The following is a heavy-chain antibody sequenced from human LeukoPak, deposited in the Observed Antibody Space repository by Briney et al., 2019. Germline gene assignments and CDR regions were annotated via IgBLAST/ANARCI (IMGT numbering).Heavy chain of an antibody. J-gene: IGHJ4*02. V-gene: IGHV1-2*02. CDR1: GYTFTGYY. D-gene: IGHD5-12*01. CDR3: ARVRLPSGYDSDFDY. CDR2: INPNSGGT. Sequence: ASVRVSCKASGYTFTGYYMHWVRQAPGQGLEWMGWINPNSGGTNYAQKFQGRVTMTRDTSISTAYMELSRLRSDDTAVYYCARVRLPSGYDSDFDYWGQGTLLTVSS.